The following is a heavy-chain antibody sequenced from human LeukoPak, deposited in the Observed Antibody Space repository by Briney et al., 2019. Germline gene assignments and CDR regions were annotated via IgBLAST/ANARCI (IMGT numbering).Heavy chain of an antibody. CDR3: AKHYSGYFDYYYYYYMDV. CDR2: ISGSGGST. CDR1: GFTFSSYA. D-gene: IGHD5-12*01. V-gene: IGHV3-23*01. Sequence: GGSLRLSCAASGFTFSSYAMSWVRQAPGKGLEWVSAISGSGGSTYYADSVKGRFTISRDNSKNTLYLQMNSLRAEDTAVYYCAKHYSGYFDYYYYYYMDVWGKGTTVTISS. J-gene: IGHJ6*03.